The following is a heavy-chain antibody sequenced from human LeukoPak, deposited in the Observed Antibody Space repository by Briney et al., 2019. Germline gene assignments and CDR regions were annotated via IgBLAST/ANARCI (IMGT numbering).Heavy chain of an antibody. CDR3: AKGVKEDCSSTSCYASPFDY. D-gene: IGHD2-2*01. CDR2: ISGSGGST. Sequence: GGSLRLSCAASGFTFSSYAMSWGRQAPGEGLEWVSAISGSGGSTYYADSVKGRFTISRDNSKNTLYLQMNSLRAEDTAVYYCAKGVKEDCSSTSCYASPFDYWGQGTLVTVSS. J-gene: IGHJ4*02. CDR1: GFTFSSYA. V-gene: IGHV3-23*01.